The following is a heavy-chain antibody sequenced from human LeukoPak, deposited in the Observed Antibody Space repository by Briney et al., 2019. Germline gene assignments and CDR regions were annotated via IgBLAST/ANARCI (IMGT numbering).Heavy chain of an antibody. CDR3: ARSSPPRAGRFDY. CDR1: GGSFSSGSYY. Sequence: SETLSLTCTVSGGSFSSGSYYWSWIRQPPGKGLEWIGYIYYSGSTNYNPSLKSRVTISVDTSKNQFSLKLSSVTAADTAVYYCARSSPPRAGRFDYWGQGTLVTVSS. D-gene: IGHD6-6*01. V-gene: IGHV4-61*01. J-gene: IGHJ4*02. CDR2: IYYSGST.